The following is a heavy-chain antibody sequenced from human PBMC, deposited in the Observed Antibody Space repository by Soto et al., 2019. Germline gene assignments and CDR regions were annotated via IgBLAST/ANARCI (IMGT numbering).Heavy chain of an antibody. CDR2: IVPIFRTA. CDR3: ARETSAPGTFRGDASDI. Sequence: QVQLVQSGAEVTKPGSSVKVACKVSGATFGNYVINWVRQAPGQGLEWMGAIVPIFRTANYAQKFQGRVTITADEFTLTAYMELSGLRSDDTATYYCARETSAPGTFRGDASDIWGQGTLVTVSS. CDR1: GATFGNYV. J-gene: IGHJ3*02. V-gene: IGHV1-69*12. D-gene: IGHD6-13*01.